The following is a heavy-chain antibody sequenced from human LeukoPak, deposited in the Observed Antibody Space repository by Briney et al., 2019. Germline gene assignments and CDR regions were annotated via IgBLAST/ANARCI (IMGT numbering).Heavy chain of an antibody. CDR3: ARKGLFDY. V-gene: IGHV3-7*01. D-gene: IGHD6-19*01. CDR1: GFTFRSYW. CDR2: IKQDGSEK. Sequence: GGSLRLSCAASGFTFRSYWMRWVRQAPGKGLEWVANIKQDGSEKNYVDSVKGRFTISRDNSKNTLYLQMNSLRAEDTAVYYCARKGLFDYWGQGTLVTVSS. J-gene: IGHJ4*02.